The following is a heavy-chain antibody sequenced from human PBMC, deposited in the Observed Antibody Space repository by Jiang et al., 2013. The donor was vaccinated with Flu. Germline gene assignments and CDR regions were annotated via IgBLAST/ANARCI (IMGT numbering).Heavy chain of an antibody. CDR1: GYTFTSYA. CDR3: ARGGIAVALRRWFDP. Sequence: SGAEVKKPGASVKVSCKASGYTFTSYAMHWVRQAPGQRLEWMGWINAGNGNTKYSQKFQGRVTITRDTSASTAYMELSSLRSEDTAVYYCARGGIAVALRRWFDPWGQGTLVTVSS. V-gene: IGHV1-3*01. J-gene: IGHJ5*02. CDR2: INAGNGNT. D-gene: IGHD6-19*01.